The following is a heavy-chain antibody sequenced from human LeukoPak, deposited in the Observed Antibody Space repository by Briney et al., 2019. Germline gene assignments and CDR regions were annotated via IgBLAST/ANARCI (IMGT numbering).Heavy chain of an antibody. CDR3: ARSKQFYYNYMDV. D-gene: IGHD6-19*01. CDR2: LYYSGST. CDR1: GGSISSYF. J-gene: IGHJ6*03. Sequence: SETLSLTCTVSGGSISSYFWSWIRQPPGKGLQWIGSLYYSGSTYYNSSLKSRVTRSVDTSKNQFSLKLTSVTAADTAVYYCARSKQFYYNYMDVWGKGTTVTVSS. V-gene: IGHV4-59*12.